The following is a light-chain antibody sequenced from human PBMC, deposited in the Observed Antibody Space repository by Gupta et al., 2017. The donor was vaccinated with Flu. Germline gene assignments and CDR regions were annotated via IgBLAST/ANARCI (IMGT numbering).Light chain of an antibody. Sequence: PSFLAASVGDRVAMTCRASQASSPSLAWYQQKSGEGPRLLIYAVSTLHTAVPERFSGSGSGTEFTLTISSLEPEDFGVYYCQQFCPSPFTFGGGTKVEIK. CDR2: AVS. CDR3: QQFCPSPFT. J-gene: IGKJ4*01. V-gene: IGKV1-9*01. CDR1: QASSPS.